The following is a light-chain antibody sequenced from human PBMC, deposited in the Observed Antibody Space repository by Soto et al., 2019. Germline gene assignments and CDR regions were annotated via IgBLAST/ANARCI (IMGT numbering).Light chain of an antibody. CDR3: QQRSSWPIT. Sequence: EIVMTQAPGTLSVSPGERATLSCRASQSVDSYLAWYQQKPGQAPRLLIFGASNRATGIPARFGGSGSGTDFTLTINSLEPEDFAVYYCQQRSSWPITFGQGTRLEIK. CDR2: GAS. V-gene: IGKV3-11*01. CDR1: QSVDSY. J-gene: IGKJ5*01.